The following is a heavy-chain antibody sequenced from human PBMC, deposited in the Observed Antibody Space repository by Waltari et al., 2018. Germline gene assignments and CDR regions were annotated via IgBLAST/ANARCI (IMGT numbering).Heavy chain of an antibody. V-gene: IGHV3-7*03. D-gene: IGHD6-25*01. CDR1: GFTFRNYW. CDR3: ARDDVIPHSGQDY. Sequence: EVQLVESGGGLVPPGGSLRLSCAASGFTFRNYWMSWVRQAPGKGLGGVANIQENGVTKYYVDSLKGRFTISRDNAENSLYLQMNSLRAEDTAVYYCARDDVIPHSGQDYWGQGTLVTVSS. CDR2: IQENGVTK. J-gene: IGHJ4*02.